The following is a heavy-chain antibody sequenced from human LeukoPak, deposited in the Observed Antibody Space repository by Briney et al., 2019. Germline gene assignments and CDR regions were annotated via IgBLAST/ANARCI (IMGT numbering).Heavy chain of an antibody. V-gene: IGHV3-30-3*01. J-gene: IGHJ4*02. CDR3: ARGDDTQYCSSISCYTGFDY. CDR1: GFTFSSYA. D-gene: IGHD2-2*02. CDR2: MSSDGSNK. Sequence: PGGSLRLSCAASGFTFSSYAMRWVRQAPGKGLEWVAVMSSDGSNKYYADSVKGRFTISRDTSKNTLYLQMNSLRAEDTSVYYCARGDDTQYCSSISCYTGFDYWGQGTLVTVSS.